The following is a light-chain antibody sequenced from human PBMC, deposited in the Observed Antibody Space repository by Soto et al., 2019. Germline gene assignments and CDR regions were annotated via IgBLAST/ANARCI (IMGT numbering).Light chain of an antibody. J-gene: IGKJ4*01. Sequence: EIVLTQSPATLSLSPGESATLSYRASQSIDSYLAWYQQIRGQAPRLLIYDASNRATGIPARFSGSGSGTDFTLTISSLEPEDFAVYYCQQRTNWPLTFGGGTRVDIK. CDR2: DAS. V-gene: IGKV3-11*01. CDR1: QSIDSY. CDR3: QQRTNWPLT.